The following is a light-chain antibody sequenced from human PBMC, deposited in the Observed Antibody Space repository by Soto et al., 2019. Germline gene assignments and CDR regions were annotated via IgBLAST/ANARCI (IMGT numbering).Light chain of an antibody. J-gene: IGKJ2*01. CDR3: QQYNNWYT. CDR2: GAS. CDR1: QSVSMN. V-gene: IGKV3-15*01. Sequence: EIVMTQSPATLSVSPGERATLSCRASQSVSMNVAWYQQKPGQAPRLLIHGASTRVTGVPARFSGSGSGTEFTLTISRLQSEDFVVYFCQQYNNWYTFGQGTKLEIK.